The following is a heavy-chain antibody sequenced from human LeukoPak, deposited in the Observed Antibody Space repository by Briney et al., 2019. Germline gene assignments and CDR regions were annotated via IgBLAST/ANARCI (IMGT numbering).Heavy chain of an antibody. Sequence: GGSLRLSCAASGFTLSSYAMHWVRQAPGKGLEWVAVISYDGSNKYYADSVKGRFTISRDNSKNTLYLQMNSLRAEDTAVYYCAKGLGGITIFGVVQPPYYFDFWGQGTLVTVSS. CDR2: ISYDGSNK. CDR1: GFTLSSYA. CDR3: AKGLGGITIFGVVQPPYYFDF. V-gene: IGHV3-30-3*01. D-gene: IGHD3-3*01. J-gene: IGHJ4*02.